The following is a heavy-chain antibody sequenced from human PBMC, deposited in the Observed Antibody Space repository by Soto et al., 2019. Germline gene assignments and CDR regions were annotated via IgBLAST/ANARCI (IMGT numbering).Heavy chain of an antibody. CDR1: GFTFSSYA. Sequence: EEQLLESGGGLVQPGGSLRLSCAASGFTFSSYAMRWVRRAPGKGLEWVSSISGYGSTYYADSVKGRFTISRDNSKNTRYLQMNSLRAEDTAVYHCAKDSSPAGWSPYCSDYWGQGILVTVSS. D-gene: IGHD6-19*01. V-gene: IGHV3-23*01. J-gene: IGHJ4*02. CDR2: ISGYGST. CDR3: AKDSSPAGWSPYCSDY.